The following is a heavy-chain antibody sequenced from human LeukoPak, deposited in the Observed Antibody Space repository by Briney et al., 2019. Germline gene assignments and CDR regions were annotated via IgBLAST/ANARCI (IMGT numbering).Heavy chain of an antibody. D-gene: IGHD2-15*01. CDR1: GYNFIGYG. CDR2: ISGYTGNT. CDR3: ARAEEDVGVPNCAFDF. V-gene: IGHV1-18*01. J-gene: IGHJ3*01. Sequence: ASVKVSCKASGYNFIGYGITWVRQAPGQGLEWLGRISGYTGNTKFAQKFQGRVTITRDNSVGTAYMELSGLTSEDTAVYYCARAEEDVGVPNCAFDFWGQGTLVTVSS.